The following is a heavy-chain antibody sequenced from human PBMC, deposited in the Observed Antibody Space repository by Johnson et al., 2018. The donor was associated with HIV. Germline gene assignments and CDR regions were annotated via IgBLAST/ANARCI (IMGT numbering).Heavy chain of an antibody. J-gene: IGHJ3*02. Sequence: GGVVQPGRSLRLSCAASGFTFSSYAMHWVRQAPGKGLEWVAVISYDGSNKYYADSVKGRFTISRDNSKNTLYLQMNSLRAEDTAVYYCARDRAHYYDSSGYYESGAFDIWGQGTMVTVSS. CDR3: ARDRAHYYDSSGYYESGAFDI. D-gene: IGHD3-22*01. V-gene: IGHV3-30*04. CDR2: ISYDGSNK. CDR1: GFTFSSYA.